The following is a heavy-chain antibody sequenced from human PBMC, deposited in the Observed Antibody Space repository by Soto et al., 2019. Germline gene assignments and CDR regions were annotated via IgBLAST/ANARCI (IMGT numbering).Heavy chain of an antibody. CDR1: GFTVSSNY. V-gene: IGHV3-66*01. CDR2: IYSGGST. D-gene: IGHD1-26*01. CDR3: ARDPPYSGSYYYFDY. J-gene: IGHJ4*02. Sequence: EVQLVESGGGLVQPGGSLRLSCAASGFTVSSNYMSWVRQAPGKGLEWVSVIYSGGSTYYADSVKGRFTISRDNSKNTLYLQMNSLRAEDTAVYYCARDPPYSGSYYYFDYWGQGTLVTVSS.